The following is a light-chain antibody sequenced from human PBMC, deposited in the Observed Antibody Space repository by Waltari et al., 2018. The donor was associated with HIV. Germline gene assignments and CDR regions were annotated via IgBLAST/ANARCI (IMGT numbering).Light chain of an antibody. J-gene: IGKJ1*01. CDR3: QKYNNAPRT. Sequence: IQMSQSPSSLSASVGDRVTITCRASQAIGNSLAWYQQRPGKVPQLLIYAASTLQSGVPSRFSGFGSGTNFTLAIASFQPEDVATYFCQKYNNAPRTF. V-gene: IGKV1-27*01. CDR1: QAIGNS. CDR2: AAS.